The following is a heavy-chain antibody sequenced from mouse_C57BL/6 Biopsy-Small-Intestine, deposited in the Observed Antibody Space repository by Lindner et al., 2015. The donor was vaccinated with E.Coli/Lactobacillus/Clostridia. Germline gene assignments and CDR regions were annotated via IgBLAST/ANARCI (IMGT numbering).Heavy chain of an antibody. D-gene: IGHD1-3*01. V-gene: IGHV5-17*01. CDR1: GFTFSDYG. CDR2: ISSGSNTI. Sequence: VQLQESGGGLVKPGGSLKLSCAASGFTFSDYGMHWVRQVPEKGLEWVAYISSGSNTIYYADTVKGRFTISRDNAKNTLFLQMTSLRSEDTAMYYCAKGSGNYAMDYWGQGTSVTVSS. CDR3: AKGSGNYAMDY. J-gene: IGHJ4*01.